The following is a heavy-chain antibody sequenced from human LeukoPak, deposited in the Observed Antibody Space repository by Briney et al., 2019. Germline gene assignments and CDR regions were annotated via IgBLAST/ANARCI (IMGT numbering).Heavy chain of an antibody. J-gene: IGHJ3*02. CDR3: ARGRNTDAFNI. D-gene: IGHD1-14*01. CDR2: ITHSGSN. CDR1: GGSFSGYY. Sequence: SETLSLTCAVYGGSFSGYYWSWIRQPPGKGLEWIVEITHSGSNNYNPSLQSRVTILVDPSKNKLSLQLSTITAADHAVSYCARGRNTDAFNIWGQGTMVTVSS. V-gene: IGHV4-34*01.